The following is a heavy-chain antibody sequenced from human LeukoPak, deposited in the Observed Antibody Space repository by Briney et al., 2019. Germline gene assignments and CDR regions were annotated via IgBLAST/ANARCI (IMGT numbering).Heavy chain of an antibody. Sequence: PGSSLRLSCAASGFTFSSYGMHWVRQAPGKGLEWVAVIWYDGSNKYYADSVKGRFTISRDNSKNTLYLQMNSLRAEDTAVYYCARDRGSSGWYDAFDIWGQGTMVTVSS. V-gene: IGHV3-33*01. CDR2: IWYDGSNK. D-gene: IGHD6-19*01. CDR1: GFTFSSYG. CDR3: ARDRGSSGWYDAFDI. J-gene: IGHJ3*02.